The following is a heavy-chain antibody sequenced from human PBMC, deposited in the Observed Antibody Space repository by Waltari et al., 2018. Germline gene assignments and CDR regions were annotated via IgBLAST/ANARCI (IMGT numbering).Heavy chain of an antibody. D-gene: IGHD3-22*01. V-gene: IGHV1-69*14. CDR3: ARDLYDSSGYPNWFDP. CDR1: GGTFSSYA. CDR2: ISPIFGTA. Sequence: QVQLVQSGAEVKKPGSSVKVSCKASGGTFSSYAISWVRQAPGQGLEWKGGISPIFGTANYAQKFQGRVTITADKSTGTAYMGLSSLRSEDTAVYYCARDLYDSSGYPNWFDPWGQGTLVTVSS. J-gene: IGHJ5*02.